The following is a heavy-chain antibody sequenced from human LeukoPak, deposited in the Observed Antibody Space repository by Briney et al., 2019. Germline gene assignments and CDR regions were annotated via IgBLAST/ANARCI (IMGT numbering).Heavy chain of an antibody. J-gene: IGHJ6*02. D-gene: IGHD3-3*01. Sequence: SETLSLTCAVYGGSFSGCYWSWIRQPPGKGLEWIGEINHSGSTNYNPSLKSRVTISVDTSKNQFSLKLSSVTAADTAVYHCNSLEWLKGSYGMDVWGQGATVTVSS. CDR2: INHSGST. V-gene: IGHV4-34*01. CDR3: NSLEWLKGSYGMDV. CDR1: GGSFSGCY.